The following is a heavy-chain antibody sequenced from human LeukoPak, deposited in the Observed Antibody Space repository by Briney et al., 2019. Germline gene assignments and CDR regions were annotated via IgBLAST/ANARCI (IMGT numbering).Heavy chain of an antibody. CDR1: GFTFSSYS. CDR3: ASQKAHYYDSSGYLDAFDI. J-gene: IGHJ3*02. V-gene: IGHV3-21*01. CDR2: ISSGSSYI. D-gene: IGHD3-22*01. Sequence: GGSLRLSCAASGFTFSSYSMNWVRQAPGKGLEWVSSISSGSSYIYYADSVKGRFTISRDNAKNSLYLQMNSLRAEDTAVYYCASQKAHYYDSSGYLDAFDIWGQGSMVTVSS.